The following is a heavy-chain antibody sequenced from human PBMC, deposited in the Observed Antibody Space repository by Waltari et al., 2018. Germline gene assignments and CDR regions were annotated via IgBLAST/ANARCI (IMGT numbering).Heavy chain of an antibody. CDR2: IYYSVST. Sequence: QLQLQESGPGLVKPSETLSLTCTVSGGSISSSSYYWGWIRQPPGKGLEWIGSIYYSVSTYYNPSLKSRVTISVDTSKNQFSLKLSSVTAADTAVYYCARGWSGYHANWFDPWGQGTLVTVSS. CDR3: ARGWSGYHANWFDP. D-gene: IGHD3-3*01. J-gene: IGHJ5*02. V-gene: IGHV4-39*07. CDR1: GGSISSSSYY.